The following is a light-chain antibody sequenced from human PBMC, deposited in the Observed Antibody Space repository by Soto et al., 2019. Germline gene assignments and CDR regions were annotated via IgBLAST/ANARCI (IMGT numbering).Light chain of an antibody. CDR1: QSVSSS. V-gene: IGKV3-15*01. CDR2: DAS. CDR3: QQYNNCPPYT. Sequence: EILMTQSPATLSVSPGERATLSCRASQSVSSSLAWYQQKPGQAPRLLIYDASTRATGIPARFSGSGSGTECTLTISSLQSEDFAVYYCQQYNNCPPYTFGQGTKLEIK. J-gene: IGKJ2*01.